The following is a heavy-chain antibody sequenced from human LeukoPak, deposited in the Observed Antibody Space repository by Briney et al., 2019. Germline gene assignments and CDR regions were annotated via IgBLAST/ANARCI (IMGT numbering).Heavy chain of an antibody. CDR2: IRYDGSNK. CDR3: AKLPPDL. Sequence: GVLRLSCAATGFTFSSYGVHWGRQAPGKGLEWVAVIRYDGSNKYYADSVKGRFTRSRDNSKNTLYLQMNSLRAEDTAVYYCAKLPPDLWGQGTLLTVSS. J-gene: IGHJ4*02. CDR1: GFTFSSYG. V-gene: IGHV3-30*02.